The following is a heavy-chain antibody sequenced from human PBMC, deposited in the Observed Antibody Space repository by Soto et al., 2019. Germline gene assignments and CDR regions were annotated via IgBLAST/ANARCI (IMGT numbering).Heavy chain of an antibody. CDR2: ITSSSDYV. Sequence: GGSLRLSCAASGFTFSSYSMSWVRQAPGKGLEWLSSITSSSDYVYYADSVKGRFTISRDNAKNSLYLQMNSLRAEDTAVYYCARVVYFDSNGYSVWGQGTLVTVSS. D-gene: IGHD3-22*01. J-gene: IGHJ4*02. CDR3: ARVVYFDSNGYSV. V-gene: IGHV3-21*01. CDR1: GFTFSSYS.